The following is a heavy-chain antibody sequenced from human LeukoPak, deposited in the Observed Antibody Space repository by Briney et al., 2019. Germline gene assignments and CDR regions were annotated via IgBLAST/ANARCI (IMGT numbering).Heavy chain of an antibody. CDR3: AKDESWVIHPMDV. D-gene: IGHD3-16*02. CDR1: GFTFSSYA. Sequence: GGSLRLSCAASGFTFSSYAMSWVRQAPGKGLEWVSAISGSGGSTYYADSVKGRFAISRDNSKNTLYLQMNSLRAEDTAVYYCAKDESWVIHPMDVWGKGTTVTVSS. CDR2: ISGSGGST. J-gene: IGHJ6*03. V-gene: IGHV3-23*01.